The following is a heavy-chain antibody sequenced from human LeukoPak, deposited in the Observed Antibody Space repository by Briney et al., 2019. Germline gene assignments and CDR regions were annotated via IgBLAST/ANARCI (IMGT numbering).Heavy chain of an antibody. V-gene: IGHV1-2*06. CDR1: GYTFTGYH. J-gene: IGHJ5*02. Sequence: ASVKVSCNASGYTFTGYHMHWVRQAPGQGLEWMGRINPNSGGTNYAQKFQGRVTMTRDTSISTAYMKLSRLRSDDTAVYYCARDLGLAVAGTSRGLAPNWFDPWGQGTLVTVSS. CDR2: INPNSGGT. CDR3: ARDLGLAVAGTSRGLAPNWFDP. D-gene: IGHD6-19*01.